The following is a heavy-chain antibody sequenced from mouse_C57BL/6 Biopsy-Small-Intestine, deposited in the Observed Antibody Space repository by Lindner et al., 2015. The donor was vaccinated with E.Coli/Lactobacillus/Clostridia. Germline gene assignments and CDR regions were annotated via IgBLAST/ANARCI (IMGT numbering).Heavy chain of an antibody. D-gene: IGHD2-10*01. CDR3: AKVTREAIWNDVPYYFDY. J-gene: IGHJ4*01. CDR1: GYTFTGYY. CDR2: INPNSGGT. Sequence: SVKVSCKTSGYTFTGYYMHWVRQAPGQGLEWMGWINPNSGGTKYAQKFQGWVTMTWDTSLSTAYMELSRLKSDDTAVYYCAKVTREAIWNDVPYYFDYWGQGTLVTVSS. V-gene: IGHV1-72*04.